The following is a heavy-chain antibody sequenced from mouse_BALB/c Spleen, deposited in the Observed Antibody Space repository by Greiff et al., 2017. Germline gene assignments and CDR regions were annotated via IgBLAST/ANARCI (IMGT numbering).Heavy chain of an antibody. V-gene: IGHV1S127*01. D-gene: IGHD1-1*01. CDR1: GYTFTSYW. CDR2: IDPSDSYT. CDR3: TRSDYGSSYFDY. J-gene: IGHJ2*01. Sequence: QVQLQQPGAELVKPGASVKMSCKASGYTFTSYWMHWVKQRPGQGLEWIGVIDPSDSYTSYNQKFKGKATLTVDTSSSTAYMQLSSLTSEDSAVYYCTRSDYGSSYFDYWGQGTTLTVSS.